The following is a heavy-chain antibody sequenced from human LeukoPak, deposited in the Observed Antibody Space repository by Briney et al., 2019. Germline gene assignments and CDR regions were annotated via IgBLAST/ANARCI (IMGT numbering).Heavy chain of an antibody. CDR2: ISSSGSTI. D-gene: IGHD2-21*01. V-gene: IGHV3-11*01. CDR1: GFTFSDYY. Sequence: GGSLRLSWAASGFTFSDYYMSWIRQAPGKGLEWVSYISSSGSTIYYADSVKGRFTISRDNAKNSLYLQMNSLRAEDTAVYYCASNPPGGEEDYWGQGTLVTVSS. J-gene: IGHJ4*02. CDR3: ASNPPGGEEDY.